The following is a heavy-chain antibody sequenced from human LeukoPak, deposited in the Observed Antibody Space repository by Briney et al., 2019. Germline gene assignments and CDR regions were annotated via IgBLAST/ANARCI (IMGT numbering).Heavy chain of an antibody. Sequence: GGSLRLSCTGSGFTFGDHAMSWVRQAPGEGLEWVGLIRSKAYRGTTEYAASVKGRFTISRDDSASIAYLQMNSLKTEDTAVYYCARGPIQLWIHNAMDVWGQGTTVTVSS. CDR3: ARGPIQLWIHNAMDV. D-gene: IGHD1-1*01. V-gene: IGHV3-49*04. CDR1: GFTFGDHA. CDR2: IRSKAYRGTT. J-gene: IGHJ6*02.